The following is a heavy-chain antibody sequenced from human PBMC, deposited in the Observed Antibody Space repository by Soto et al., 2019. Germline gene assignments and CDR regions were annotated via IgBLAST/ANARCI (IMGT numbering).Heavy chain of an antibody. CDR1: GGTFSSYA. CDR3: ARETPGGYCSSTSCYGFDP. Sequence: SVKVSCKASGGTFSSYAISWVRQAPGQGLEWMGGIIPIFGTANYAQKFQGRVTITADESTSTAYMELSSLRSEDTAVYYCARETPGGYCSSTSCYGFDPWGQGTLVTVSS. J-gene: IGHJ5*02. V-gene: IGHV1-69*13. CDR2: IIPIFGTA. D-gene: IGHD2-2*01.